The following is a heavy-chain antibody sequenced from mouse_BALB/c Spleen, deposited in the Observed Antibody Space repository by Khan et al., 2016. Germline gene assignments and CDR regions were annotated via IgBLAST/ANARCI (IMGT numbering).Heavy chain of an antibody. CDR2: INPDSRTI. Sequence: EVKLLESGGGLVQPGGSLKLSCAASGFDSRRYWMSWVRQAPGKGLEWIGEINPDSRTINYTPSLKDKFTISRDNAKNTLYLQMSKVRSEEAALYCCAGAGYYGCLAYWGQGTLVSVSA. D-gene: IGHD1-1*01. CDR3: AGAGYYGCLAY. V-gene: IGHV4-1*02. J-gene: IGHJ3*01. CDR1: GFDSRRYW.